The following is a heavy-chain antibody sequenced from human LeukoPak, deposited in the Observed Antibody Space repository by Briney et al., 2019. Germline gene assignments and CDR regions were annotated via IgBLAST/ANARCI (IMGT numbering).Heavy chain of an antibody. J-gene: IGHJ3*01. CDR2: TYYRSKWIN. Sequence: SQTLSLTCAISGDSVSANSATWNWIRQSPSRGLEWLGRTYYRSKWINDYALSVKSRITINPDTSKNQFSLQLNSVSPEDTAVYYCARGHFYAFDLWGLGTMVTVSS. CDR3: ARGHFYAFDL. CDR1: GDSVSANSAT. V-gene: IGHV6-1*01. D-gene: IGHD2/OR15-2a*01.